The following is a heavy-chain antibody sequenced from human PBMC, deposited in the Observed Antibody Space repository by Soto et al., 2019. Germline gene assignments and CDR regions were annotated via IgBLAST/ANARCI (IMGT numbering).Heavy chain of an antibody. CDR3: ARVETCSSSSCYSVFDY. D-gene: IGHD2-2*01. V-gene: IGHV3-74*03. J-gene: IGHJ4*02. CDR1: GFTFSSYW. CDR2: INSDGSST. Sequence: EVQLVESGGGLVQPGGSLRLSCAASGFTFSSYWMHWVRQAPGKGLVWVSRINSDGSSTTYAASVKGRFTISRDNAKNTLYLKMNSLRAEVTAVYYCARVETCSSSSCYSVFDYWGQGTLVTVSS.